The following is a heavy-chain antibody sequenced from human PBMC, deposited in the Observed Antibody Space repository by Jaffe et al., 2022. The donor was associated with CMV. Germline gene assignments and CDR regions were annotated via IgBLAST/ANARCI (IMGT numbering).Heavy chain of an antibody. J-gene: IGHJ6*02. Sequence: QVQLQQWGAGLLKPSETLSLTCAVYGGSFSGNYYWRWIRQPPGKGLEWIGEINHSGSTNYNPSLKSRVTISVDTSKNQISLKLSSVTAADTAVYFCARELASRDYFYGMDVWGQGTTVTVSS. CDR3: ARELASRDYFYGMDV. D-gene: IGHD6-6*01. CDR1: GGSFSGNYY. V-gene: IGHV4-34*01. CDR2: INHSGST.